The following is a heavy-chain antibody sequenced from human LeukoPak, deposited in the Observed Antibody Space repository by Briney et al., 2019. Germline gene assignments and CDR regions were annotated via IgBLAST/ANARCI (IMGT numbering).Heavy chain of an antibody. CDR1: GYTFTGHY. Sequence: ASVKVSCKASGYTFTGHYMHWVRQAPGQGLEWMGWITPNSGGTNYAQKFQGRVTMTSDTSISTAYMELSRLRSNDTAVYYCAGEYCSGGSCRQGFDYWGQGTLVTVSS. V-gene: IGHV1-2*02. J-gene: IGHJ4*02. CDR3: AGEYCSGGSCRQGFDY. CDR2: ITPNSGGT. D-gene: IGHD2-15*01.